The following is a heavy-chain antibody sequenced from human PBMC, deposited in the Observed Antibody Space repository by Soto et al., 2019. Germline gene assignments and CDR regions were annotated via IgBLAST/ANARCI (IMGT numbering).Heavy chain of an antibody. Sequence: PVGSLRLSCAASGFTFSSYGMHWVRQAPGKGLERVAVIWYDGSNKYYADSVKGRFTISRDNSKNTLYLQMNSLRAEDTAVYYCARDKAVRYYYYGMDVWGQGTTVTVSS. D-gene: IGHD4-4*01. CDR2: IWYDGSNK. CDR1: GFTFSSYG. V-gene: IGHV3-33*01. CDR3: ARDKAVRYYYYGMDV. J-gene: IGHJ6*02.